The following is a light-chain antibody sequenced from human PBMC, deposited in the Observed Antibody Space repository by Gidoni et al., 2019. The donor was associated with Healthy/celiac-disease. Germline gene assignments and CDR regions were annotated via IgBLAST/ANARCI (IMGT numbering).Light chain of an antibody. J-gene: IGKJ1*01. Sequence: PAPLSLSPGERATLSCRASPSVSSYLAWYQQKPGQAPRLLIYDASNRATGIPARFSGSGSGTDFTLTIRSLEPEDFAVYYCQQRSNWPWTFGQGTKVEIK. CDR1: PSVSSY. V-gene: IGKV3-11*01. CDR3: QQRSNWPWT. CDR2: DAS.